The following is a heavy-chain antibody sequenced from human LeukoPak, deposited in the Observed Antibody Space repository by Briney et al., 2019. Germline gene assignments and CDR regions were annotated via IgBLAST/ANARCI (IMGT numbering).Heavy chain of an antibody. V-gene: IGHV4-39*01. CDR3: ARRRYYDSTGYLE. D-gene: IGHD3-22*01. J-gene: IGHJ1*01. CDR2: IYYSGST. Sequence: PSETLSLTCTISGGFISSSSYYWGWIRQPPGKGLEWIGDIYYSGSTYYNPALKSRVSMSIDTSKNQFSLELRPVAAADTALYYCARRRYYDSTGYLEWGQGTLVTVTS. CDR1: GGFISSSSYY.